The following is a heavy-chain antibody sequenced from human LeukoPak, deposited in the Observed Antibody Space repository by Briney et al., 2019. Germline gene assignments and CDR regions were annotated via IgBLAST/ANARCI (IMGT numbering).Heavy chain of an antibody. CDR1: GGSFSSYY. V-gene: IGHV4-59*08. D-gene: IGHD3-22*01. CDR3: ARGVSYYDSSGYYNEYFQH. CDR2: IYYSGGT. Sequence: SETLSLTCTVSGGSFSSYYWSWIRQPPGKGLEWIGYIYYSGGTNYNPSLKSRVTISVDTSKNQFSLKLSSVTAADTAVYYCARGVSYYDSSGYYNEYFQHWGQGTLVTVSS. J-gene: IGHJ1*01.